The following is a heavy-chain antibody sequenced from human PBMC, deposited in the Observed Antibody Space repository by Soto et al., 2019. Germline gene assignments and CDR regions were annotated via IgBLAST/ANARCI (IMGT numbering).Heavy chain of an antibody. CDR1: GFSISDCS. V-gene: IGHV3-48*01. Sequence: EVQLVESGGGLVQPGGSLRLSCAASGFSISDCSMNWVRRAPGKGLEWISYISTNNDAIYYADSVKGRFTISTDNAKNSLYLPMISPRAEDTALYYCASVLGSRRSGSYPSYWGQGTLVTVSS. CDR2: ISTNNDAI. CDR3: ASVLGSRRSGSYPSY. J-gene: IGHJ4*02. D-gene: IGHD3-10*01.